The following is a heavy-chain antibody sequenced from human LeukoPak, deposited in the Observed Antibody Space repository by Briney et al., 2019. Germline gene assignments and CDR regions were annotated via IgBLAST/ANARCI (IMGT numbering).Heavy chain of an antibody. CDR2: IYTSGST. V-gene: IGHV4-61*02. CDR3: ARVNWGSYNWFDP. CDR1: GGSISSGSYY. Sequence: SETLSLTCTVSGGSISSGSYYWSWIRQPAGKGLEWIGRIYTSGSTNYNPSSKSRVTISVDTSKNQFSLKLSSVTAADTAVYYCARVNWGSYNWFDPWGQGTLVTVSS. J-gene: IGHJ5*02. D-gene: IGHD7-27*01.